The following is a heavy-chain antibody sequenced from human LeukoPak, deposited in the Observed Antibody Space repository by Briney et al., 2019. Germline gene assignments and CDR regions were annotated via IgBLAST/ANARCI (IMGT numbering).Heavy chain of an antibody. V-gene: IGHV4-59*01. Sequence: ETLSLTCTVSGGSISSYYWSWIRQPPGKGLEWIGYIYYSGSTNYNPSLKSRVTISVDTSKNQFSLKLSSVTAADTAVYYCASGAYYYGSGTGWFDPWGQGTMVTVSS. CDR1: GGSISSYY. CDR3: ASGAYYYGSGTGWFDP. D-gene: IGHD3-10*01. CDR2: IYYSGST. J-gene: IGHJ5*02.